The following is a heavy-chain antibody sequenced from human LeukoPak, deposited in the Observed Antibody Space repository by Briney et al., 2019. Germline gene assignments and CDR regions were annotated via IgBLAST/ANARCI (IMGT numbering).Heavy chain of an antibody. J-gene: IGHJ4*02. D-gene: IGHD5-24*01. CDR3: ASGGSRWLQSKACDY. CDR2: INPNSGGT. CDR1: GYTFTGYY. Sequence: ASEKVSCKASGYTFTGYYMHWVRQAPGQVLEWMGWINPNSGGTNYAQKFQGRVTMTRDTSISTAYTELSRLRSDDTAVYYCASGGSRWLQSKACDYWGQGTLVTVSS. V-gene: IGHV1-2*02.